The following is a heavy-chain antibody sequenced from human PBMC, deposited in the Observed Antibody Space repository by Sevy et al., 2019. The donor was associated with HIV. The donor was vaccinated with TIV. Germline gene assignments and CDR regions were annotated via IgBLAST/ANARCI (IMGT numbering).Heavy chain of an antibody. V-gene: IGHV4-59*02. Sequence: SETLSLTCTVSGGSVNSYYWSWIRQPPGKGLEWIGYIYYSGSTNYNPSLKSRVSISVDRSKNQFSLRLSSVTAADTAAYYCARDFVATGRLDYWGQGTLVTVSS. CDR3: ARDFVATGRLDY. D-gene: IGHD6-13*01. J-gene: IGHJ4*02. CDR2: IYYSGST. CDR1: GGSVNSYY.